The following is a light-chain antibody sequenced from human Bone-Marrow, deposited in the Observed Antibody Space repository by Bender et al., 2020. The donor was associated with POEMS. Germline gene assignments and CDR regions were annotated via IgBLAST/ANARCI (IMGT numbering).Light chain of an antibody. CDR1: STDVGGYTY. V-gene: IGLV2-23*01. CDR3: CSFAGLGV. Sequence: QSALTQPASVSGSPGQSITISCTGISTDVGGYTYVSWYQQHPGKAPKLMISEGSKRPSGVSDRSSGSKSDNRASLRISGLQPEDEADYYCCSFAGLGVFGTGTKVTVL. CDR2: EGS. J-gene: IGLJ1*01.